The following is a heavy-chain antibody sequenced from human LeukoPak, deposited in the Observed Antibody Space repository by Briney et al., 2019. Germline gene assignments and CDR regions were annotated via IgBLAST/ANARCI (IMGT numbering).Heavy chain of an antibody. CDR2: ISYDGSNK. D-gene: IGHD3-22*01. CDR1: GFTFSSYA. Sequence: GGSLRLSCAASGFTFSSYAMHWVRQAPGKGLEWVAVISYDGSNKYYADSVKGRFTISRDNSKNTLYLQMNSLGAEDTAVYYCARDEYDDSSASPSDWGQGTLVTVSS. CDR3: ARDEYDDSSASPSD. V-gene: IGHV3-30-3*01. J-gene: IGHJ4*02.